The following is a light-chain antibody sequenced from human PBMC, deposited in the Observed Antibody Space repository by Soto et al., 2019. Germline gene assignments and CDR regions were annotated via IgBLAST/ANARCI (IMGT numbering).Light chain of an antibody. CDR3: QHLTAYPIT. CDR1: QSVSSSY. CDR2: GAS. J-gene: IGKJ5*01. Sequence: VLLTQSPGTLSLSPGERTTLSCRSSQSVSSSYLAWYQQKPGQAPRLLIYGASSRATGIPDRFSGSGSGTEFTLTISSLQPDDFATYYCQHLTAYPITFGQGTRLDIK. V-gene: IGKV3-20*01.